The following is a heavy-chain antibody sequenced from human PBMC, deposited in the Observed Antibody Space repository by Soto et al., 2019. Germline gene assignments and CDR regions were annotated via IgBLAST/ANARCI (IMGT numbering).Heavy chain of an antibody. CDR3: ARWLGRGSSSRGAPVYYYMDV. CDR2: IYYSGST. CDR1: GGSISSYY. J-gene: IGHJ6*03. D-gene: IGHD6-6*01. Sequence: SETLSLTCTVSGGSISSYYWSWIQQPPGKGLEWIGYIYYSGSTNYNPSLKSRVTISVDTSKNQLSLKLSSATAADTAVYYCARWLGRGSSSRGAPVYYYMDVWGKGTTVTVSS. V-gene: IGHV4-59*01.